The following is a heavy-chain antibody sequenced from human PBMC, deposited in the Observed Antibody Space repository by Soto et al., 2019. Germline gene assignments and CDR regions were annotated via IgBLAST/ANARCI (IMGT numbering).Heavy chain of an antibody. CDR2: INHSGST. CDR1: GGSFIGYY. D-gene: IGHD3-16*02. Sequence: SETLSLTCDVYGGSFIGYYCSWIRHPPIKWREWIGEINHSGSTNYNPSLKSRVTISVATSKNQFSLKLSSVTAADTAVYYCARGKLSDYVWGSYRYHFDYWGQGTVVTVSS. CDR3: ARGKLSDYVWGSYRYHFDY. J-gene: IGHJ4*02. V-gene: IGHV4-34*01.